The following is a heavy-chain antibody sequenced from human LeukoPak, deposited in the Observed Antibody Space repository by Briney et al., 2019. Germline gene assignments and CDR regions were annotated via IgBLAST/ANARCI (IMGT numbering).Heavy chain of an antibody. CDR1: GYTFTSYV. J-gene: IGHJ4*01. CDR2: INPNSGGT. V-gene: IGHV1-2*02. CDR3: ARDDKSNSAFDP. D-gene: IGHD3-22*01. Sequence: ASVKVSCKASGYTFTSYVITWVRQAPGQGPEWMGWINPNSGGTNYAQKFQGRVTMTSDTSISTAYLEPSRQRSDDRAVYYCARDDKSNSAFDPWGQGTMVTVSS.